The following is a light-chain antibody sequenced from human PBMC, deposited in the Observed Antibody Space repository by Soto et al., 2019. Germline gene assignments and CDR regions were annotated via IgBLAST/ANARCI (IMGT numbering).Light chain of an antibody. Sequence: DIQMTQSPSSLSASVGDRVTITCQASQYISNYLNWYQQKPGKAPKLLIYAASNLETGVPSRFSGSGSGTDFTFTISSLQPEDIATYYCQQYDSFPLTFGGGTKVEIK. CDR1: QYISNY. CDR3: QQYDSFPLT. CDR2: AAS. V-gene: IGKV1-33*01. J-gene: IGKJ4*01.